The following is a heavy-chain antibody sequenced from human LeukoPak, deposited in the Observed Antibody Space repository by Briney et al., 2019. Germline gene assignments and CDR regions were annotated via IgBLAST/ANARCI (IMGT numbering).Heavy chain of an antibody. CDR1: GYTFSSYG. CDR3: ARDRGSGSPFDY. V-gene: IGHV1-18*01. D-gene: IGHD3-10*01. Sequence: ASVKVSCKASGYTFSSYGISWVRQAPGQGLEWMGWISAYNGNTNYRQKLQGRVTMTTDTSTSTAYMELRSLRSDDTAVYYCARDRGSGSPFDYWDQGTLVTVSS. CDR2: ISAYNGNT. J-gene: IGHJ4*02.